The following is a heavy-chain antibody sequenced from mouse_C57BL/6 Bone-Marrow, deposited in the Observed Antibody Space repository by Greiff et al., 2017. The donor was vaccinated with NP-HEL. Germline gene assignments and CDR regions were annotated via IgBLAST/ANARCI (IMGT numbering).Heavy chain of an antibody. V-gene: IGHV14-4*01. Sequence: EVQGVESGAELVRPGASVQLSCTASCFNIKAYYMHWVNQRPAQGLEWIGWIDPENGDTEYASKVQGKATITADTSSNTAYLQLSSLTSEDTAVYYCTPTMVTSFDYWGQGTTLTVSS. CDR3: TPTMVTSFDY. CDR2: IDPENGDT. D-gene: IGHD2-9*01. CDR1: CFNIKAYY. J-gene: IGHJ2*01.